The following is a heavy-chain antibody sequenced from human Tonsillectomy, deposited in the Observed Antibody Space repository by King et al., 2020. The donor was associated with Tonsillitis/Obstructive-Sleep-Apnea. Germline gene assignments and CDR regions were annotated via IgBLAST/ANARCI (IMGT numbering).Heavy chain of an antibody. Sequence: SLLLSFSSSFFPFLLYCLIFFLPSPGKGLDFVANIKPYLLSHYSFYSVTVRFTLSRANAKNSLYLQMNSLRAEDTAVYYCARGLYCSGGSCYLAAFDIWGQGTMVTVSS. V-gene: IGHV3-7*03. CDR2: IKPYLLSH. D-gene: IGHD2-15*01. J-gene: IGHJ3*02. CDR1: FFPFLLYC. CDR3: ARGLYCSGGSCYLAAFDI.